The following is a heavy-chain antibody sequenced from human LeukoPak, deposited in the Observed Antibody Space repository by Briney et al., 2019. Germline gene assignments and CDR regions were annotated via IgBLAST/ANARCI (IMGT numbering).Heavy chain of an antibody. D-gene: IGHD2-2*01. V-gene: IGHV3-23*01. Sequence: GGSLRLSCAASGFTFSSYAMSWVRQAPGKGLEWVSAISGSGGSTYYADSVKGRFTISRDNAKNSLYLQMNSLRAEDTAVYYCARTIVLLPAAIWFDPWGQGTLVTVSS. CDR2: ISGSGGST. CDR1: GFTFSSYA. J-gene: IGHJ5*02. CDR3: ARTIVLLPAAIWFDP.